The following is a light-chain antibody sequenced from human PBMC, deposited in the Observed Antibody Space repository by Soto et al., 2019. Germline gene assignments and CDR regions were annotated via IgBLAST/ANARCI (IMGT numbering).Light chain of an antibody. Sequence: QSVLTQPRSVSGSPGQSVTISCTGTSSDVGGYNYVSWYQQLPGKAPKLMIYDVRKRPSGVPDRFSGSKSGNTASLTISGLQAEDEADYYCCSYAGSYAYVFGSGTKPPS. V-gene: IGLV2-11*01. CDR2: DVR. J-gene: IGLJ1*01. CDR3: CSYAGSYAYV. CDR1: SSDVGGYNY.